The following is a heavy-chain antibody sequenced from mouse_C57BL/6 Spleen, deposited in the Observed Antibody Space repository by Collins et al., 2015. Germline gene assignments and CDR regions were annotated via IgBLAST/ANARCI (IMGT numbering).Heavy chain of an antibody. CDR1: GFNIKDTY. CDR2: IDPANGNT. D-gene: IGHD2-4*01. J-gene: IGHJ4*01. V-gene: IGHV14-3*02. CDR3: ARSKSTMITTSYAMDY. Sequence: EVQLQQSGAELVKPGASVKLSCTASGFNIKDTYMHWVKQRPEQGLEWIGRIDPANGNTKYDPKFQGKATITAGTSSNTAYLQLSSLTSEDTAVYYCARSKSTMITTSYAMDYWGQGTSVTVSS.